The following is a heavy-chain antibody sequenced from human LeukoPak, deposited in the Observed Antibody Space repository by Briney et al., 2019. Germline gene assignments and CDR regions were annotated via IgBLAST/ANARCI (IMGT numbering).Heavy chain of an antibody. J-gene: IGHJ3*02. CDR2: IYHSGST. V-gene: IGHV4-38-2*01. CDR1: GYSISSGYY. CDR3: ARPDVYCSSTSCLDAFDI. D-gene: IGHD2-2*01. Sequence: SETLSLTCAVSGYSISSGYYWGWIRQPPGKGLEWIGSIYHSGSTYYNPSLKSRVTISVDTSKNQFSLKLSSVTAADTAVYYCARPDVYCSSTSCLDAFDIWDQGTMVTVSS.